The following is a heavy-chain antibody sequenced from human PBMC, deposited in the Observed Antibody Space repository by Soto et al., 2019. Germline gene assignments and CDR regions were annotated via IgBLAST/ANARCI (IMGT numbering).Heavy chain of an antibody. CDR3: ARDLRFSSSWFLIGWFDP. CDR2: INSDGSST. Sequence: PGGSLRLSCAASGFTFSSYWMHWVRQAPGKGLVWVSRINSDGSSTNYADSVKGRFTISRDNAKNTLYLQMNSLRAEDTAVHYCARDLRFSSSWFLIGWFDPWGQGTLVTVSS. D-gene: IGHD6-13*01. CDR1: GFTFSSYW. J-gene: IGHJ5*02. V-gene: IGHV3-74*01.